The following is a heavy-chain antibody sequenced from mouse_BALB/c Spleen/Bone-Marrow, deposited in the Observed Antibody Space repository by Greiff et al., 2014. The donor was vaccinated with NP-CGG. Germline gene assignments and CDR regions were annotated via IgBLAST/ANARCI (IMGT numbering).Heavy chain of an antibody. D-gene: IGHD2-1*01. V-gene: IGHV14-3*02. Sequence: VQLKQSGAELVKPGASVKLSCTASGFNIKDTYMHWVKQRPEQGLEWIGRLDPANGNTKYDPKFQGKATITADTSSNTAYLQRSSLTSEDTAVYYWARKGNYGAWFAYWGQGTLVTVSA. J-gene: IGHJ3*01. CDR2: LDPANGNT. CDR1: GFNIKDTY. CDR3: ARKGNYGAWFAY.